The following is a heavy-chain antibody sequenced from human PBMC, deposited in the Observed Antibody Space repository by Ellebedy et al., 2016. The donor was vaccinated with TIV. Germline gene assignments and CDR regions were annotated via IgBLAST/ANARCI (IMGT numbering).Heavy chain of an antibody. J-gene: IGHJ3*02. Sequence: GGSLRLXXVASGFTFSFYSMNWVRQAAGKGLEWISYVVGTGTTTYYADSVKGRFTISRDNARNPLYLQMDSLRDEDTALYYCARRGNYLGDAFDIWGQGAMVIVSS. CDR3: ARRGNYLGDAFDI. D-gene: IGHD1-26*01. CDR1: GFTFSFYS. CDR2: VVGTGTTT. V-gene: IGHV3-48*02.